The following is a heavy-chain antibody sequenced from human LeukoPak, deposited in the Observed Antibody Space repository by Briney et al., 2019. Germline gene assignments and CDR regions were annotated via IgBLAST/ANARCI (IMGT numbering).Heavy chain of an antibody. J-gene: IGHJ4*02. V-gene: IGHV4-4*07. CDR3: ARDLRSKFDY. CDR1: GGSISSYY. Sequence: PSETLSLTCTVSGGSISSYYWSWIRQPAGKGLEWIGRIYTSGSTNFNPPLKSRVTISIDTSKNQFSLKLSSVTAADTAVYYCARDLRSKFDYWGQGTLVTVSS. D-gene: IGHD1-14*01. CDR2: IYTSGST.